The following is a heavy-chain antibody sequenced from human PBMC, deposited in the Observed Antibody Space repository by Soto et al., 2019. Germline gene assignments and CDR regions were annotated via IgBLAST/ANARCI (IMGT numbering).Heavy chain of an antibody. Sequence: EVQLVESGGGLVQPGRSLRLACSASGFTLQDHAMHWIRQVPGKGLEWGSGIYWNSARIDYADSVKGRFTISRDDAKNSLYLQMNSLRVEDTALYYCVKDTNAGGLDYWGQGTPVTVSS. J-gene: IGHJ4*02. CDR3: VKDTNAGGLDY. CDR2: IYWNSARI. V-gene: IGHV3-9*01. CDR1: GFTLQDHA. D-gene: IGHD2-15*01.